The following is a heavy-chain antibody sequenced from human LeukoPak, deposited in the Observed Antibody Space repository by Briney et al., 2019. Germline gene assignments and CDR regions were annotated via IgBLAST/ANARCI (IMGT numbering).Heavy chain of an antibody. CDR1: GFTFSSYS. Sequence: PGGSLRLSCAASGFTFSSYSMNWVRQAPGKGLEWVSSIISSSSYIYYADSVKGRFTISRDNAKNSLYLQMNSLRAEDTAVYYCARGADYYDSSGYYPFDYWGQGTLITVSS. J-gene: IGHJ4*02. CDR2: IISSSSYI. V-gene: IGHV3-21*01. D-gene: IGHD3-22*01. CDR3: ARGADYYDSSGYYPFDY.